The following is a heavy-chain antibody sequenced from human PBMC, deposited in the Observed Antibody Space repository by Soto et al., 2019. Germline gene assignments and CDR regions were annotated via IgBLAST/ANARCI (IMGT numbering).Heavy chain of an antibody. CDR2: INPNSGGT. CDR3: ARDIVPDTFTAYFHX. J-gene: IGHJ4*02. Sequence: GASVKVSFKASGYTFTGYYMHWVRQAPGQGLEWIGWINPNSGGTNYSQKFQGRVTMTMDTSISTAYMELSRLRSDDTAVYYCARDIVPDTFTAYFHXWGQVTLVTVSX. V-gene: IGHV1-2*02. D-gene: IGHD2-2*01. CDR1: GYTFTGYY.